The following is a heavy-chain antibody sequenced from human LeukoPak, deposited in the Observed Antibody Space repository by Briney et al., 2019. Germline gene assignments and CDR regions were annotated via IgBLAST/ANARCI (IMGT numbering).Heavy chain of an antibody. Sequence: SETLSLTCTVSGGSISSYYWSWIRQPPGKGLEWIGYIYYSGSTNYNPSLKSRVTISVDTSKNQFSLKLSSVTAADTAVYYCASRLLMLFGELFDYWGQGTLVTVSS. J-gene: IGHJ4*02. V-gene: IGHV4-59*08. D-gene: IGHD3-10*01. CDR3: ASRLLMLFGELFDY. CDR2: IYYSGST. CDR1: GGSISSYY.